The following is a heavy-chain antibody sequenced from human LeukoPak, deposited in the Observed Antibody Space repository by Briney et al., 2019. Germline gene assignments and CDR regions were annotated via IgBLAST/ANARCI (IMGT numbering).Heavy chain of an antibody. J-gene: IGHJ4*02. CDR2: IWYDGSNK. D-gene: IGHD5-18*01. Sequence: PGGSLRLSCAASGFTFSSYAMHWVRRAPGKGLEWVAVIWYDGSNKYYADSVKGRFTISRDNSKNTLYLQMNSLRAEDTAVYYCARDSYGLDYWGQGTLVTVSS. CDR3: ARDSYGLDY. V-gene: IGHV3-33*01. CDR1: GFTFSSYA.